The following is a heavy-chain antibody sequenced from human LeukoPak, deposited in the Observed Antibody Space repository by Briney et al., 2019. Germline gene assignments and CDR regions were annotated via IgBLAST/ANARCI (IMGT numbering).Heavy chain of an antibody. Sequence: GGSLRLFCSGSGFTFEDYAMHWVRQPPGKGLDGLSLITGECYITHHTACVKGRFSISRDNNKNSRYLQMNSLRTEHTALYYCAKDIPTGDYVFDSWGQGTLVIVS. CDR2: ITGECYIT. J-gene: IGHJ4*02. CDR3: AKDIPTGDYVFDS. D-gene: IGHD4-17*01. V-gene: IGHV3-43*02. CDR1: GFTFEDYA.